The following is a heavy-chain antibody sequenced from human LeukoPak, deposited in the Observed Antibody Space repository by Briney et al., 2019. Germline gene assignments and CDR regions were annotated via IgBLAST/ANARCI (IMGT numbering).Heavy chain of an antibody. V-gene: IGHV4-59*01. D-gene: IGHD2-2*01. CDR3: ARDQVGVPAAHDAFDI. CDR1: GGSISSYY. Sequence: KPSETLSLTCTVSGGSISSYYWSWIRQPPGKGLEWIGYIYYSGSTNYNPSLKSRVTISVDTSKNQFSLKLSSVTAADTAVYYCARDQVGVPAAHDAFDIWGQGTMVTVSS. J-gene: IGHJ3*02. CDR2: IYYSGST.